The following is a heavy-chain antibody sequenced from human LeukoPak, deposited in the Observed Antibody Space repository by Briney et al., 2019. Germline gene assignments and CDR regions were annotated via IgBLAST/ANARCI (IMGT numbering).Heavy chain of an antibody. CDR2: LSDSGVYT. Sequence: PGGSLRLSCAASGFTFSNYAMTWVRQAPGKGLEWVSILSDSGVYTYYADSVKGRFTISRDNSKNTLYLQMNSLRAEDTAVYYCAKGSKEVLFTRDHYMDVWGKGTTVTVSS. CDR3: AKGSKEVLFTRDHYMDV. D-gene: IGHD3-3*01. V-gene: IGHV3-23*01. CDR1: GFTFSNYA. J-gene: IGHJ6*03.